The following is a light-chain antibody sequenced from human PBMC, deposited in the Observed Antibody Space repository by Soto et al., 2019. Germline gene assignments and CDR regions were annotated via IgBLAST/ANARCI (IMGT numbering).Light chain of an antibody. CDR3: QQYNTWRSIS. CDR2: DTS. J-gene: IGKJ5*01. Sequence: EIVMAQSPSTRSVYPGERATLSCRASQSISSKLAWYQHRPGQAPRLLIYDTSTRAAGIPARFTGSGSGTDFTLTISSLQSEDFAVYYCQQYNTWRSISFGQGTRLEI. CDR1: QSISSK. V-gene: IGKV3-15*01.